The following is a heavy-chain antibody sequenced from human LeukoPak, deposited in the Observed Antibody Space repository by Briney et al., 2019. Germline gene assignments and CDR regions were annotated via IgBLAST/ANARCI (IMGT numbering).Heavy chain of an antibody. Sequence: SETLSLTCTVSGGTISSSSYYWGWIRQPPGKGLEWIGSIYYSGSTYHNPSLKGRVTISVYTPKNQFSLKLSSVTAADTAVYYCARHAYDYVWGSYRQYYFDYWGQGTLVTVSS. CDR2: IYYSGST. CDR3: ARHAYDYVWGSYRQYYFDY. J-gene: IGHJ4*02. CDR1: GGTISSSSYY. D-gene: IGHD3-16*02. V-gene: IGHV4-39*01.